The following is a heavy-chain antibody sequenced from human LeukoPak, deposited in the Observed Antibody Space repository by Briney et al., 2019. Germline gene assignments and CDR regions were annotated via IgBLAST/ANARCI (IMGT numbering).Heavy chain of an antibody. Sequence: PSETLSLTCAVYGGSFGGYYWSWIRQPPGKGLEWIGEINHSGSTNYNPSLKSRVTISVDTSKNQFSLKLSSVTAADTAVYYCASQYYDILTGYYPFDYWGQGTLVTVSS. J-gene: IGHJ4*02. CDR3: ASQYYDILTGYYPFDY. V-gene: IGHV4-34*01. CDR1: GGSFGGYY. D-gene: IGHD3-9*01. CDR2: INHSGST.